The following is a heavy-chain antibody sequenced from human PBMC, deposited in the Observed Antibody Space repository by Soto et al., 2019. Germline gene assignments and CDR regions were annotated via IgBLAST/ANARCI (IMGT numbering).Heavy chain of an antibody. CDR2: IYYSGST. D-gene: IGHD3-10*01. J-gene: IGHJ4*02. CDR1: GGSISSYY. CDR3: ARTGGTGYFYY. V-gene: IGHV4-59*01. Sequence: QVQLQESGPGLVKPSETLSLTCTVSGGSISSYYWSWIRQPPGKGREWIGYIYYSGSTNYNPTLKSRVTISVDTSKNQFSLKLSSVTAADTAVYYCARTGGTGYFYYWGQGTLVTVSS.